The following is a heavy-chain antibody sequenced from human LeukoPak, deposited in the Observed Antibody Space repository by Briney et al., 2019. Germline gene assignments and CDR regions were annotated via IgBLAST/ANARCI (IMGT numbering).Heavy chain of an antibody. CDR1: GDSISSYY. V-gene: IGHV4-59*01. D-gene: IGHD3-9*01. CDR3: ARDGADYDILTGYPTHDAFDI. CDR2: IYYSGST. J-gene: IGHJ3*02. Sequence: SETLSLTCTVSGDSISSYYCSWIRQPPGKGLEWIGYIYYSGSTSYNPSLKSRVTISLDTSNNQFSLKLRSVTAADTAVYYCARDGADYDILTGYPTHDAFDIWGQGTMVTVSS.